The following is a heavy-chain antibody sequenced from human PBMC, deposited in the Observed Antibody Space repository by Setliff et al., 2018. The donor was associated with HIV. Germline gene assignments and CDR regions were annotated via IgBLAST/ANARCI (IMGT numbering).Heavy chain of an antibody. D-gene: IGHD5-12*01. J-gene: IGHJ4*02. Sequence: SVKVSCKTSGYMFIAYAISWVRQAPGQGLEWVGEIIPVFGTANYAQKFQGRVTTTEDTSTDTAYMELSSLRPEDTAVYYCATRIRDGHRGYGYFDFWGQGTLVTVSS. V-gene: IGHV1-69*06. CDR2: IIPVFGTA. CDR3: ATRIRDGHRGYGYFDF. CDR1: GYMFIAYA.